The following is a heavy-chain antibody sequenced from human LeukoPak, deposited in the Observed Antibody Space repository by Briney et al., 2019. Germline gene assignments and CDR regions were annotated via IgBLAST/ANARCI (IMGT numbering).Heavy chain of an antibody. CDR1: GFTFSSSG. D-gene: IGHD5-18*01. Sequence: GRSLRLSCAASGFTFSSSGMHWVRQAAGKGLQWVAVISYDGSNKYYTNSVKGRFTISRDNSKNTAYLQMNSLRAEDTAVYYCAKGQPGGTQLPSWAPYYFDYWGQGTLVTVSS. V-gene: IGHV3-30*18. CDR2: ISYDGSNK. CDR3: AKGQPGGTQLPSWAPYYFDY. J-gene: IGHJ4*02.